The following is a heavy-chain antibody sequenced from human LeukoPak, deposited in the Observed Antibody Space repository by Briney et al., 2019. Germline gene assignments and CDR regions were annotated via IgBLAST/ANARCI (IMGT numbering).Heavy chain of an antibody. CDR1: GGSISSYY. J-gene: IGHJ3*02. Sequence: SETLSLTCTVSGGSISSYYWSWIRQPPGKGLEWIGYIYYSGSTNYNPSLKSRVTISVDTSKNQFSLKLSSVTAADTAVYYCARDPGYGVGAFDIWGQGTMVTVSS. V-gene: IGHV4-59*01. CDR3: ARDPGYGVGAFDI. CDR2: IYYSGST. D-gene: IGHD4-17*01.